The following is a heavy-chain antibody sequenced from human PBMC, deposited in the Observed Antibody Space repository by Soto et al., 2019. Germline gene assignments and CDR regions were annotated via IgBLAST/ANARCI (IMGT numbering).Heavy chain of an antibody. CDR3: GTEGVVADADAFDI. CDR2: SSSSGSTI. D-gene: IGHD2-15*01. V-gene: IGHV3-11*01. J-gene: IGHJ3*02. CDR1: VFTFSDYY. Sequence: GWSLRLSCSACVFTFSDYYMSWIRQAPGKGLEWVSYSSSSGSTIYYADSVKGRFTISRDNAKNSLYLQMTSLRAEDTAVYYRGTEGVVADADAFDICRQGTRVTVAS.